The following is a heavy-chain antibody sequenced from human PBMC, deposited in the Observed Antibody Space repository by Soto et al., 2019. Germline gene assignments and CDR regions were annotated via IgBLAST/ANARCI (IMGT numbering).Heavy chain of an antibody. CDR3: ARSRRFARGPLDY. Sequence: SETLSLTCAVYGGSFSGYYWSWIRQPPGKGLEWIGEINHSGSTNYNPSLKSRVTISVDTSKNQFSLTLSSVTAADTAVYYCARSRRFARGPLDYWGQGTLVTVSS. D-gene: IGHD3-16*01. CDR2: INHSGST. J-gene: IGHJ4*02. V-gene: IGHV4-34*01. CDR1: GGSFSGYY.